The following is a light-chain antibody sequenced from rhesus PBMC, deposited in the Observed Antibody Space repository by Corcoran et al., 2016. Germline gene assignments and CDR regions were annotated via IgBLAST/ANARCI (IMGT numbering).Light chain of an antibody. CDR1: SSDIGGYND. V-gene: IGLV2S9*01. CDR3: CSYRCGSTSI. Sequence: QSALTQPPSVSKSLGQSVTISCTGTSSDIGGYNDVSWYQQHPGTAPRLLIYDVSKRPSGVSDRFSGSKSGNTASLTISVLQAEDEADYYCCSYRCGSTSIFGDGTRLNV. J-gene: IGLJ1*01. CDR2: DVS.